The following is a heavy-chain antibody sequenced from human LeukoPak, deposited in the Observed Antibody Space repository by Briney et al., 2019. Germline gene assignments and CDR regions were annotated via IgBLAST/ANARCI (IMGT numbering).Heavy chain of an antibody. D-gene: IGHD3-16*02. CDR3: ARDLMKSSGYYYMDV. CDR1: GGSISSGGYY. J-gene: IGHJ6*03. V-gene: IGHV4-31*03. Sequence: SQTLSLTCTVSGGSISSGGYYWSWIRQHPGKGLERIGYIYYSGSTYYNPSLKSRVTISVDTSKNQFSLKLSSVTAADTAVYYCARDLMKSSGYYYMDVWGKGTTVTVSS. CDR2: IYYSGST.